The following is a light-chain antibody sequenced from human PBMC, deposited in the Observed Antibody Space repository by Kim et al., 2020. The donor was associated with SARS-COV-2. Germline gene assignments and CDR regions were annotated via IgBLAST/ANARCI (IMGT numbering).Light chain of an antibody. Sequence: HTATLTCSGNNNNVGNDGAAWLQQHQGHPPRLLSYKNTNRPSGVSERFSASRSGNTASLTITGLQPDDEADYYCAAWDSSVSAVVFGEGTQLTVL. V-gene: IGLV10-54*04. CDR2: KNT. CDR1: NNNVGNDG. J-gene: IGLJ2*01. CDR3: AAWDSSVSAVV.